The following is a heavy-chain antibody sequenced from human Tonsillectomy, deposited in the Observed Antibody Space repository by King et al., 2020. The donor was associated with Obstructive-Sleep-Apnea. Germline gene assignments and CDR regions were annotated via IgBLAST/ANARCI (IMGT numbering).Heavy chain of an antibody. CDR2: IYYSGST. Sequence: QLQESGPGLVKPTETLSLTCTVSGGSVSIGSTYWSWIRQPPGKGLEWIGYIYYSGSTKYNPSLKSRVTISIDTSDNRFSLKLSSVTAADTAVYYCAKSTPLHLHHFDSWGQGTLVIVSS. CDR1: GGSVSIGSTY. V-gene: IGHV4-61*01. J-gene: IGHJ4*02. D-gene: IGHD2-15*01. CDR3: AKSTPLHLHHFDS.